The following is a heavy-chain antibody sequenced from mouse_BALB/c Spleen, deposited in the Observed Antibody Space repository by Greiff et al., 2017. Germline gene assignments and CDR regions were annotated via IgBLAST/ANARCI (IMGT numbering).Heavy chain of an antibody. CDR2: IWAGGST. Sequence: VKLVESGPGLVAPSQSLSITCTVSGFSLTSYGVHWVRQPPGKGLEWLGVIWAGGSTNYNSALMSRLSISKDNSKSQVFLKMNSLQTDDTAMYYCARVPSYYRYDDYAMDYWGQGTSVTVSS. CDR3: ARVPSYYRYDDYAMDY. V-gene: IGHV2-9*02. D-gene: IGHD2-14*01. J-gene: IGHJ4*01. CDR1: GFSLTSYG.